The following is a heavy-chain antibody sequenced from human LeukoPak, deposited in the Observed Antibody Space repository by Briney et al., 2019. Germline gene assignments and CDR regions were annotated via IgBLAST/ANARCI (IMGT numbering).Heavy chain of an antibody. CDR2: ISSSSSYI. CDR3: ARDMRDSSSYYYYYGMDV. Sequence: GGSLRLSCAASGFTFSSYSMNWVRQAPGKGLEWVSSISSSSSYIYYADSVKGRFTISRDNAKNSLYLQMNSLRAEDTAVYYCARDMRDSSSYYYYYGMDVWGQGTTVTVSS. CDR1: GFTFSSYS. V-gene: IGHV3-21*01. D-gene: IGHD6-13*01. J-gene: IGHJ6*02.